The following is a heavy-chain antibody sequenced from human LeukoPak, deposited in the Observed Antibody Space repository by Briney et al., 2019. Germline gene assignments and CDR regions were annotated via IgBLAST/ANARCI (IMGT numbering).Heavy chain of an antibody. V-gene: IGHV3-33*01. Sequence: GGSLRLSCAASGFPFSTYGFHWVRQAPGKGLEWVAVAYGDGSQQYYAESVKGRFIISEDTSKNILYVEMNSLRVEDTAVYFCATGGGYYYSHWGQGTLVTVSS. CDR3: ATGGGYYYSH. CDR1: GFPFSTYG. D-gene: IGHD3-22*01. CDR2: AYGDGSQQ. J-gene: IGHJ4*02.